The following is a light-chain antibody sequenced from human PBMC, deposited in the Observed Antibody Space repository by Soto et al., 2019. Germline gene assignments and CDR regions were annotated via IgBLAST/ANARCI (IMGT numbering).Light chain of an antibody. Sequence: AIQLTQSPSSLSASVGDRVTITCRASQGVSSFLAWYQQKTGKAPKFLIYGASTLQGGVPFRFRGSGSGTDFTLTISSLQPEDVGTYYCQQYYIYPLTFGGGTKVEI. CDR3: QQYYIYPLT. CDR2: GAS. CDR1: QGVSSF. J-gene: IGKJ4*01. V-gene: IGKV1-13*02.